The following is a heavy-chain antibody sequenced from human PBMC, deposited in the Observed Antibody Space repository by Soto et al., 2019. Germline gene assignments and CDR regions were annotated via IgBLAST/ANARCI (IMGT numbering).Heavy chain of an antibody. CDR1: GGTFSSYA. Sequence: QVQLVQSGAEVKKPGSSVKVSCKASGGTFSSYAISWVRQAPGQGLEWMGGIIPIFGTANYAQKFQGRVTITADESTSTAYMELSSLRSEDAAVYYCAREGGYSGRYTGVGAFDIWGQGTMVTVSS. CDR3: AREGGYSGRYTGVGAFDI. J-gene: IGHJ3*02. CDR2: IIPIFGTA. D-gene: IGHD1-26*01. V-gene: IGHV1-69*01.